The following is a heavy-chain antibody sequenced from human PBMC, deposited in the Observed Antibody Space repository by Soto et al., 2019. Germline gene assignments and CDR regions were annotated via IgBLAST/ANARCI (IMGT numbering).Heavy chain of an antibody. CDR3: ARVAHDYGDHWYVDL. Sequence: QVQLVQSGAEVKKPGASVKVSCKASGYTFTSYGIRWVRQAPGQGLEWMGWISAYNGNTNYAQKLQGRVTMTTDTSTNTAYMELRSLRSDDTAVYYCARVAHDYGDHWYVDLWGRGTLVTVSS. CDR2: ISAYNGNT. D-gene: IGHD4-17*01. CDR1: GYTFTSYG. J-gene: IGHJ2*01. V-gene: IGHV1-18*01.